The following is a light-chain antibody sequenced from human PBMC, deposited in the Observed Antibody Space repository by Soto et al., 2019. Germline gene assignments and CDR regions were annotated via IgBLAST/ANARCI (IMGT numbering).Light chain of an antibody. CDR1: QSVSSSY. CDR2: GAS. Sequence: EIVMTQSPATLSVSPGERATLSCRASQSVSSSYLAWYQQKPGQAPRLLIYGASSRATGIPDRFSGGGSGTDFSLTISRLDPEDFAVYYCQQYGSSGTFGQGTKVDIK. J-gene: IGKJ1*01. CDR3: QQYGSSGT. V-gene: IGKV3-20*01.